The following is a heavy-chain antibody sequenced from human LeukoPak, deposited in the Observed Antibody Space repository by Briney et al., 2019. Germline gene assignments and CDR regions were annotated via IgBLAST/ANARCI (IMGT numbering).Heavy chain of an antibody. CDR1: SGSFSGYY. Sequence: SETLSLTCAVYSGSFSGYYLSWIRQPPGKGLEWIGEINDSGSVNCNPSLKNRVTLSVDTSKNQFSLRLSSVAAADTAVYYCARRLVDSGASQVSDDWGQGTLVTVSS. D-gene: IGHD2-15*01. CDR2: INDSGSV. CDR3: ARRLVDSGASQVSDD. J-gene: IGHJ4*02. V-gene: IGHV4-34*01.